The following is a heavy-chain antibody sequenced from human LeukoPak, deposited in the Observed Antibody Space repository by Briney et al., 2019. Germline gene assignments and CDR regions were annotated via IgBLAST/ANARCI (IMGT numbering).Heavy chain of an antibody. D-gene: IGHD1-26*01. J-gene: IGHJ5*02. V-gene: IGHV4-59*08. CDR2: IYYSGST. CDR1: GGSISSYY. Sequence: SETLYLTCTVSGGSISSYYWSWIRQPPGKGLEWIGYIYYSGSTNYNPSLKSRVTISVDTSKNQFSLKLSSVTAADTAVYYCARHLGGSYRNWFDPWGQGTLVTVSS. CDR3: ARHLGGSYRNWFDP.